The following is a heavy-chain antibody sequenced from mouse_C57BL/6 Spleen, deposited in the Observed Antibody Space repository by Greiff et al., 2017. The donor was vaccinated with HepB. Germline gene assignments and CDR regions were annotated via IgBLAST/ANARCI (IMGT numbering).Heavy chain of an antibody. V-gene: IGHV1-15*01. Sequence: QVQLQQSGAELVRPGASVTLSCKASGYTFTDYEMHWVKQTPVHGLEWIGAIDPETGGTAYNQKFKGKAILTADKSSSTAYMELRSLTSEDSAVYYCTSTVVGRYFDVWGTGTTVTVSS. CDR1: GYTFTDYE. CDR2: IDPETGGT. D-gene: IGHD1-1*01. CDR3: TSTVVGRYFDV. J-gene: IGHJ1*03.